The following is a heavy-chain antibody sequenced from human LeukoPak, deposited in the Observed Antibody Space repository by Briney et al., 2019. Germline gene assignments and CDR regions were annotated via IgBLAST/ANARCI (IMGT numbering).Heavy chain of an antibody. Sequence: SETLSLTCTVSGGSISSYCWSWIRQPPGKGLEWIGYIYYSGSTNYNPFLKSRVTISVDTSKNQFSLKLSSVTAADTAVYYCARLWLVQGYYGMDVWGQGTTVTVSS. V-gene: IGHV4-59*08. CDR1: GGSISSYC. CDR3: ARLWLVQGYYGMDV. CDR2: IYYSGST. J-gene: IGHJ6*02. D-gene: IGHD6-19*01.